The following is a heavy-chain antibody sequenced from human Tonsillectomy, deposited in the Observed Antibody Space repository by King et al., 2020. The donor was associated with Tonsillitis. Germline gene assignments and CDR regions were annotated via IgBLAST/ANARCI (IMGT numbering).Heavy chain of an antibody. V-gene: IGHV3-23*04. J-gene: IGHJ4*02. CDR2: ISVSGGST. Sequence: VQLVESGGGLVQPGGSLRLSCAASGFTFSSYAMTWVRQAPGKGLEWVSVISVSGGSTYYADSVKGRFTISRDNSKNTLSLQMNSLRAEDTAVYYCAKDRYCSSTSCYTGGFDYWGQGTLVTVSS. D-gene: IGHD2-2*02. CDR3: AKDRYCSSTSCYTGGFDY. CDR1: GFTFSSYA.